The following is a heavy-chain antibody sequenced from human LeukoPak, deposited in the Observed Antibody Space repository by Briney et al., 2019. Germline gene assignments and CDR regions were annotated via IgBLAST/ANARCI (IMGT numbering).Heavy chain of an antibody. CDR1: GFTVSSNY. D-gene: IGHD1-26*01. V-gene: IGHV3-53*01. CDR3: ASGGRYSGSYSVVDY. J-gene: IGHJ4*02. Sequence: GGSLRLSCATSGFTVSSNYMSWVRQTPGRGLEWVSVIYSGGTTYYADSVKGRFTVSRDSSKNTLYLQMNSLRAEDTAVYYCASGGRYSGSYSVVDYWGQGTLVTVSS. CDR2: IYSGGTT.